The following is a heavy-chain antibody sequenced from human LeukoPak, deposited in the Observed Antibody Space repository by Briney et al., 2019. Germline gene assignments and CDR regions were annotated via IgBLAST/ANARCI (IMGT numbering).Heavy chain of an antibody. CDR1: GGSISSGDYY. V-gene: IGHV4-30-4*01. CDR3: ARRKSRSSSSWTWYNWFDP. Sequence: SETLSLTCTVSGGSISSGDYYWSWIRQPPGKGLEWIGYIYYSGGTYYNPSLKSRVTISVDTSKNQFSLKLSSVTAADTAVYYCARRKSRSSSSWTWYNWFDPWGQGTLVTVSS. D-gene: IGHD6-6*01. CDR2: IYYSGGT. J-gene: IGHJ5*02.